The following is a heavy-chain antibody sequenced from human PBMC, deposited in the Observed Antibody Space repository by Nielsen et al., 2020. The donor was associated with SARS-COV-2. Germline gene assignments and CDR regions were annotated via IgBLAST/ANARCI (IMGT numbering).Heavy chain of an antibody. CDR1: GYTFTSYG. CDR3: ARVKDYSTPSGMDV. D-gene: IGHD4-11*01. J-gene: IGHJ6*02. V-gene: IGHV1-18*01. CDR2: ISAYNGNT. Sequence: ASVKVSCKASGYTFTSYGISWVRQAPGQGLEWMGWISAYNGNTNYAQKLQGRVTMTTDTSTSTAYMELRSLRSDDTAVYYCARVKDYSTPSGMDVWGQGTTVTVSS.